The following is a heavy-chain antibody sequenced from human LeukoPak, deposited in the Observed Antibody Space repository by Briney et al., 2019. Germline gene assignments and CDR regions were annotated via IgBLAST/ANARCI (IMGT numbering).Heavy chain of an antibody. CDR2: ISYDGSNK. Sequence: PGGSLRLSCAASGFTFSSYGMHWVRQAPGKGLEWVAVISYDGSNKYYADSVKGRLTISRDNSKNTLYLQMNSLRAEDTAVYYCAKDKGYCSGGSCYGGGDWGQGTLVTVSS. J-gene: IGHJ4*02. D-gene: IGHD2-15*01. CDR1: GFTFSSYG. CDR3: AKDKGYCSGGSCYGGGD. V-gene: IGHV3-30*18.